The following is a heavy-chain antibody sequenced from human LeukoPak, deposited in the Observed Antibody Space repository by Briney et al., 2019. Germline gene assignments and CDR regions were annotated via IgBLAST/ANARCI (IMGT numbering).Heavy chain of an antibody. V-gene: IGHV4-34*01. CDR3: ARFRDYGDVDAFDI. D-gene: IGHD4-17*01. CDR1: GGSFSGYY. Sequence: KPSETLSLTCAVYGGSFSGYYWSWIRQPPGKGLEWIGEINHSGSTNYNPSLKSRVTISVDRSKNRFSLKLSSVTAADTAVYYCARFRDYGDVDAFDIWGQGTMVTVSS. J-gene: IGHJ3*02. CDR2: INHSGST.